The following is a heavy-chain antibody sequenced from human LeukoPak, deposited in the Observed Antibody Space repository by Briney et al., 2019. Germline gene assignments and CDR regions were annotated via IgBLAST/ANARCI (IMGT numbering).Heavy chain of an antibody. Sequence: SQTLSLTCAIYGGSFSGYYWRWIRQPPGKGKEWIGEINHSGSTNYNPSLKSRVTISVDTSKNQFSLKLSSVTAADAAVYFCARVRNSGTLRYYYSYMDVWGEGTTVTVSS. CDR3: ARVRNSGTLRYYYSYMDV. D-gene: IGHD1-26*01. V-gene: IGHV4-34*01. CDR2: INHSGST. J-gene: IGHJ6*03. CDR1: GGSFSGYY.